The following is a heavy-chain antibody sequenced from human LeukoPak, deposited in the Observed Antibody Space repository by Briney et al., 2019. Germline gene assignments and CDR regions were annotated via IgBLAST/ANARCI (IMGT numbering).Heavy chain of an antibody. CDR3: ARDERRGTYYGTFDS. V-gene: IGHV4-59*11. CDR1: GGSISSHS. D-gene: IGHD1-26*01. J-gene: IGHJ4*02. Sequence: SEPLSLTCTVSGGSISSHSWSWIRQPPGKGLEWIGYLYYSGSTSYNPYLKSRVTISVDTSNNRFSLKRSSVTAADTAVYYCARDERRGTYYGTFDSWGQGTLVTVSS. CDR2: LYYSGST.